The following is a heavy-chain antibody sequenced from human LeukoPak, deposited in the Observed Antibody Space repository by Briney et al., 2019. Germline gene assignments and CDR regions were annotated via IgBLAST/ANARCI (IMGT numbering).Heavy chain of an antibody. V-gene: IGHV1-18*01. J-gene: IGHJ5*02. D-gene: IGHD3-3*01. CDR2: ISAYNGNT. CDR1: GYTFTSYG. CDR3: ARDHSESKPPPGLFVLRFLEWLLSSGGFDP. Sequence: ASVKVSCKASGYTFTSYGISWVRQAPGQGLEWMGWISAYNGNTNYAQKFQGRVTMTRDMSTSTVYMELSSLRSEDTAVYYCARDHSESKPPPGLFVLRFLEWLLSSGGFDPWGQGTLVTVSS.